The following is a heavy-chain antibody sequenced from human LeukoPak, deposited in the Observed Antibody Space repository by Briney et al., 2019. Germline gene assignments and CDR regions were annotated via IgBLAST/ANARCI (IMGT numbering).Heavy chain of an antibody. CDR2: IVVGSGNT. D-gene: IGHD4-17*01. Sequence: TSVKVSCKASGFTFTISAVQWVRQARGQRLEWIGWIVVGSGNTNYAQKFQERVTITRDMSTSTAYMELSSLRSEDTAVYYCAADYGDYDYYYYGMDVWGQGTTVTVSS. J-gene: IGHJ6*02. V-gene: IGHV1-58*01. CDR1: GFTFTISA. CDR3: AADYGDYDYYYYGMDV.